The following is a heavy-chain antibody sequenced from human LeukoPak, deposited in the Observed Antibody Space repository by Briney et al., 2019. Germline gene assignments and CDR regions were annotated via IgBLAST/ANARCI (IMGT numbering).Heavy chain of an antibody. CDR3: ARGRDRGMGASDY. D-gene: IGHD1-26*01. CDR2: ISGSGGST. J-gene: IGHJ4*02. Sequence: TGGSLRLSCAASGFTFSSYAMSWVRQAPGKGLEWVSAISGSGGSTYYADSVKGRFTISRDNSKNTLYLQMNSLRAEDTAVYYCARGRDRGMGASDYWGQGTLVTVSS. CDR1: GFTFSSYA. V-gene: IGHV3-23*01.